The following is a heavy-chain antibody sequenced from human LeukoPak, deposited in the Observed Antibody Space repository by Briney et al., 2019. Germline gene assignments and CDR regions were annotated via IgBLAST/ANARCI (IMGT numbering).Heavy chain of an antibody. CDR3: ARAGMIIVGEIDC. CDR2: INHSGST. Sequence: SETLSLTCAVYGGSFSGYYWSWIRQPPGKGLEWIGEINHSGSTNYNPSLKSRVTISVDTSKNQFSLKLSSVTAADTAVYYCARAGMIIVGEIDCWGQGTLVTVSS. J-gene: IGHJ4*02. D-gene: IGHD3-22*01. V-gene: IGHV4-34*01. CDR1: GGSFSGYY.